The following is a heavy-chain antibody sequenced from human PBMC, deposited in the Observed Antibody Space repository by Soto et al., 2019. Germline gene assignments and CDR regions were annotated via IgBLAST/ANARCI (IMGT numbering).Heavy chain of an antibody. CDR2: MSYDGSK. CDR1: GFTFSSYG. CDR3: AKDFTPWFGAYFYYYYGMDV. Sequence: PGGSLRLSCAAAGFTFSSYGMHWVRQAPGTGLEWVAVMSYDGSKYYADTVKGRFTIPRDNSKNTLYLQINSLRPEDTAVYYCAKDFTPWFGAYFYYYYGMDVWGQGTTVTVSS. D-gene: IGHD3-10*01. J-gene: IGHJ6*02. V-gene: IGHV3-30*18.